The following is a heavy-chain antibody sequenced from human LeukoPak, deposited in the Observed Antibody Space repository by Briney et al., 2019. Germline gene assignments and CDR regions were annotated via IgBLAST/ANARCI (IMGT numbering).Heavy chain of an antibody. CDR3: ARGIPTMAGTYSFDS. CDR1: GGPFSGYS. CDR2: MNHSGST. D-gene: IGHD6-19*01. J-gene: IGHJ4*02. Sequence: SETLSLTCAVYGGPFSGYSWSWIRQPPGKGLEWIGGMNHSGSTNYNPSLKTLLTISLATSKSQFSLKLSSVTAADTAVYYCARGIPTMAGTYSFDSWGQGTLVTVSS. V-gene: IGHV4-34*01.